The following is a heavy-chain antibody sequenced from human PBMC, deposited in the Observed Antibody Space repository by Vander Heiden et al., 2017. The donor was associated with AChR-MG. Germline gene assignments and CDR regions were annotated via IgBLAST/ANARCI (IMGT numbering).Heavy chain of an antibody. CDR1: GFSLSTDEVR. D-gene: IGHD6-13*01. J-gene: IGHJ4*02. CDR2: VDWDDDK. Sequence: QATFKESGPALVRPTHTLTLTCTISGFSLSTDEVRVSWIRQPPGQALDWLARVDWDDDKHYSTSLKTRLTITKDASKNQVVPTVTNMDPVDTARDSCARERIPSACFDYWGQGTLVTVSS. V-gene: IGHV2-70*04. CDR3: ARERIPSACFDY.